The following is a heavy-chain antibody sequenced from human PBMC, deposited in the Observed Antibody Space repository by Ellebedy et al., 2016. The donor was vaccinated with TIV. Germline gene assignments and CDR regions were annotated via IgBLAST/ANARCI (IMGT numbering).Heavy chain of an antibody. CDR1: GFTFTSYG. CDR3: VRGKGYDFGEE. V-gene: IGHV3-30*03. Sequence: GESLKISCAAFGFTFTSYGLHWVRQAPGKGLEWVAFVSYNGSNTYYRDSVRGRFSISRDNVKDTLYLQISSLRHEVTAVYHCVRGKGYDFGEEWGQGTLVSVSS. J-gene: IGHJ4*02. D-gene: IGHD4-17*01. CDR2: VSYNGSNT.